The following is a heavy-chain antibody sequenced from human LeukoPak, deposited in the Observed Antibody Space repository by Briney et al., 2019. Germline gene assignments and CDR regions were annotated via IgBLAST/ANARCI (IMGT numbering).Heavy chain of an antibody. V-gene: IGHV1-2*02. CDR1: GYTFTGYY. Sequence: GASVKVSCKTSGYTFTGYYVHWVRQAPGQGLEWTGWINPNSGGTKYAQKFQGGVTMTRDTSISTAYMELSRVTSDDTAVYYCIRDTSNDSWGQGTLVTVSS. CDR2: INPNSGGT. CDR3: IRDTSNDS. D-gene: IGHD4-17*01. J-gene: IGHJ4*02.